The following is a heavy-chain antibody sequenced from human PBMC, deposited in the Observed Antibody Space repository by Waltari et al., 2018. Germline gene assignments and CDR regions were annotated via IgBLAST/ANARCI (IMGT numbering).Heavy chain of an antibody. D-gene: IGHD1-1*01. V-gene: IGHV4-39*01. CDR3: ATYLGASLGTAAFDV. CDR2: MSYNGAT. J-gene: IGHJ3*01. Sequence: QLQLQESGPGPVKPSETLSLTCSVSGGSITSNRHYWGWIRQPPGQGLEWIGTMSYNGATYSSPSLKSRVTISRDTSKNQLSLKLGSVTAADTAVYYCATYLGASLGTAAFDVWGQGTMVTVSS. CDR1: GGSITSNRHY.